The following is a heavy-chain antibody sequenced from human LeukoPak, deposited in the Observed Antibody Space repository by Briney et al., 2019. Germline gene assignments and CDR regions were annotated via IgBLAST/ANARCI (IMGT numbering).Heavy chain of an antibody. D-gene: IGHD5-18*01. CDR2: IYYSGST. Sequence: SETLSLTCAVYGGSFSGYYWSWIRQPPGKGLEWIGYIYYSGSTYYNPSLESRVTISVDTSKNQFSLKLSSVTAADTAVYYCARDKGYNYGPFDYWGQGTLVTVSS. J-gene: IGHJ4*02. CDR1: GGSFSGYY. CDR3: ARDKGYNYGPFDY. V-gene: IGHV4-30-4*08.